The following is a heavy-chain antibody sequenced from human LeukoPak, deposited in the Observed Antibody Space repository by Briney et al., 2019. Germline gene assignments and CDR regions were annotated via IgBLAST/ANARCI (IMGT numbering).Heavy chain of an antibody. D-gene: IGHD4-11*01. Sequence: GASVKVSCKASGGTFSSYAISWVRQAPGQGLEWMGRIIPILGIANHAQKFQGRVTITADKSTSTAYMELSSLRSEDTAVYYCARDGASYSNYEGNFDYWGQGTLVTVSS. J-gene: IGHJ4*02. V-gene: IGHV1-69*04. CDR2: IIPILGIA. CDR1: GGTFSSYA. CDR3: ARDGASYSNYEGNFDY.